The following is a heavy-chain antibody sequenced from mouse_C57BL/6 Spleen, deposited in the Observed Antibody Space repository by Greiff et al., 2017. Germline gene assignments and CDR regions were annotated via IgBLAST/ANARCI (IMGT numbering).Heavy chain of an antibody. J-gene: IGHJ2*01. V-gene: IGHV5-16*01. Sequence: EVQVVESEGGLVQPGSSMKLSCTASGFTFSDYYMAWVRQVPEKGLEWVANINYDGSSTYYLDSLKSRFIISRDNAKNILYLQMSSLKSEDTATYYCARATANWVYFHYWGQGTTLTVSS. CDR2: INYDGSST. CDR3: ARATANWVYFHY. D-gene: IGHD4-1*01. CDR1: GFTFSDYY.